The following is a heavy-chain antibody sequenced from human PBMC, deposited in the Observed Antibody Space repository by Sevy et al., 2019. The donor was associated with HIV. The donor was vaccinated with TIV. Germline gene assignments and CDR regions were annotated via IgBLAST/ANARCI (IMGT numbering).Heavy chain of an antibody. D-gene: IGHD2-15*01. J-gene: IGHJ6*02. CDR3: ARDLGYCSGGSCYSDGMDV. CDR2: IYYSGST. V-gene: IGHV4-59*13. Sequence: SETLSLTCTVSGGSISSYCWSWIRQPPGKGLEWIGYIYYSGSTNYNPSLKSRVTISVDTSKNQFSLKLSSVTAADTAVYYCARDLGYCSGGSCYSDGMDVWGQGTTVTVSS. CDR1: GGSISSYC.